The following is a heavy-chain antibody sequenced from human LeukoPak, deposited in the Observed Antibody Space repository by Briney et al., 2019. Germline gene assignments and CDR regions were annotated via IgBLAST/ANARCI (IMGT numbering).Heavy chain of an antibody. Sequence: ASVKVSCKASGYTFTSYYMHWVRQAPGQGLEWMGIINPSGGSTSYAQKFQGRVTMSRDTSTSTVYMELSSLRSEDTAVYYCARDSSGWYKLDYWGQGTLVTVSS. CDR2: INPSGGST. J-gene: IGHJ4*02. CDR1: GYTFTSYY. V-gene: IGHV1-46*01. D-gene: IGHD6-19*01. CDR3: ARDSSGWYKLDY.